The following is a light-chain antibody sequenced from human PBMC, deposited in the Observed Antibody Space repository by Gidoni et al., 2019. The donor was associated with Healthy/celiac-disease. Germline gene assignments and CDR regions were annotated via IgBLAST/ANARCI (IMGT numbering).Light chain of an antibody. Sequence: VMTQSPATLSVSPGERATLSCRASQSVSSNLAWYQQKPGQAPRLLIYGASTRATGIPAMFSGSGSGTEFTLTISSLQSEDFAVYYCQQYNNLPKTFGQGTKVEIK. J-gene: IGKJ1*01. CDR2: GAS. CDR3: QQYNNLPKT. V-gene: IGKV3-15*01. CDR1: QSVSSN.